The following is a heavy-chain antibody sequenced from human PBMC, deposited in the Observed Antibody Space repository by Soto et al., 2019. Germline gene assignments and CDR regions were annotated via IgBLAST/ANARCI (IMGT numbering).Heavy chain of an antibody. Sequence: EVQLLQSGGGLVQPGGSLRLSCAASGFTFSSYAMTWVRQAPGKGLEWVSGFRGSGDSTYYADSVKGRFTISRDSSKNTLYLHMNNLRVEDTAVYSCAKDRGYRTLEYWGQGTLVTVSS. D-gene: IGHD3-16*02. J-gene: IGHJ4*02. CDR1: GFTFSSYA. CDR2: FRGSGDST. CDR3: AKDRGYRTLEY. V-gene: IGHV3-23*01.